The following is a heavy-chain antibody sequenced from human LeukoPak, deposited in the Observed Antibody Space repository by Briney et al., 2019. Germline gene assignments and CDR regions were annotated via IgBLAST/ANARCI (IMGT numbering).Heavy chain of an antibody. D-gene: IGHD4-17*01. Sequence: GGSLRLSRAPSGFTFSDYSMNWVRQAPGKGLEWISYISYSSSTIYYADSVEGRFTISRDNAKNSLYLQMNSVRDEDTAVYYCARDRATVTTKYFQHWGQGTLVTVSS. CDR3: ARDRATVTTKYFQH. V-gene: IGHV3-48*02. J-gene: IGHJ1*01. CDR2: ISYSSSTI. CDR1: GFTFSDYS.